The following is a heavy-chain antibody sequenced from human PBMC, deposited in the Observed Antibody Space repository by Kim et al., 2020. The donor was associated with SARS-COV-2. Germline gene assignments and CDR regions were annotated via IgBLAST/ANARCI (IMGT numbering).Heavy chain of an antibody. V-gene: IGHV4-34*01. CDR2: INHSGST. J-gene: IGHJ6*03. CDR1: GGSFSGYY. Sequence: SETLSLTCAVYGGSFSGYYWSWIRQPPGKGLEWIGEINHSGSTNYNPSLKSRVTISVDTSKNQFSLKLSSVTAADTAVYYCARVLYSSGWYVYYYMDVWGKGTTVTVSS. CDR3: ARVLYSSGWYVYYYMDV. D-gene: IGHD6-19*01.